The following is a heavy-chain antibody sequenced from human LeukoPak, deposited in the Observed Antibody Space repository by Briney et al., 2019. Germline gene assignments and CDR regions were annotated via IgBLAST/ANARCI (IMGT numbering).Heavy chain of an antibody. CDR2: FSGSGGST. Sequence: TGGSLRLSCAASGFTFSSYAMSWVRQAPGKGLEWVSAFSGSGGSTYYADSVKGRFTISRDNSKNTLYLQMNSLRAEDTAVYYCAKATASTIFGVVIRPLFDYWGQGTLVTVSS. CDR3: AKATASTIFGVVIRPLFDY. V-gene: IGHV3-23*01. J-gene: IGHJ4*02. CDR1: GFTFSSYA. D-gene: IGHD3-3*01.